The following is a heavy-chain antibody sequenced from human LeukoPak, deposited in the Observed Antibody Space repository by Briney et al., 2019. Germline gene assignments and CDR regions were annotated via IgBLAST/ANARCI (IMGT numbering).Heavy chain of an antibody. CDR3: AKAARWSYYPLY. CDR2: ISGSGGKT. J-gene: IGHJ4*02. D-gene: IGHD1-26*01. Sequence: GGSLRLSCAASGFTFSSYAMSWVRQAPGKGLEWVSAISGSGGKTDYADSVKGRFTISRDNSKNTLYLQMNSLRAEDTAVYYCAKAARWSYYPLYWGQGTLVTVSS. V-gene: IGHV3-23*01. CDR1: GFTFSSYA.